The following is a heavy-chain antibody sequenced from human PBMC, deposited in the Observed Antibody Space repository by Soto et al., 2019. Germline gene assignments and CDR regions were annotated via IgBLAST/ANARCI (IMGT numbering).Heavy chain of an antibody. CDR1: RYTFTSYG. Sequence: QLVQSGAEVKRPGTSVKVSCKASRYTFTSYGISWVRQAPGQGLECMGGVSTYTGNTIYAQKFQDRVTMTAEKYTSTTYMELRSLRSDDTAVYYCARDDTGNQLYYCAMDVWGQGTTVTVSS. V-gene: IGHV1-18*01. CDR2: VSTYTGNT. D-gene: IGHD2-2*01. CDR3: ARDDTGNQLYYCAMDV. J-gene: IGHJ6*02.